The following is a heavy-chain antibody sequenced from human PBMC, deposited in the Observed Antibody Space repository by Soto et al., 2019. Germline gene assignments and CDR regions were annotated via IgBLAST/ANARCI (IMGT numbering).Heavy chain of an antibody. D-gene: IGHD3-3*01. CDR3: ARARYYDFWSGFTGNPYYYGMDV. CDR1: GFTLSSYW. Sequence: GGSLRLSCAASGFTLSSYWMSWVRQAPGKGLEWVANIKQDGSEKYYVDSVKGRFTISRDNAKNSLYLQMNSLRAEDTAMYYCARARYYDFWSGFTGNPYYYGMDVWGQGTTVTVSS. V-gene: IGHV3-7*01. J-gene: IGHJ6*02. CDR2: IKQDGSEK.